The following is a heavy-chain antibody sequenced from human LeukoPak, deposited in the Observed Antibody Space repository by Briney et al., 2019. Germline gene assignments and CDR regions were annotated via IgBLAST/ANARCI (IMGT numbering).Heavy chain of an antibody. CDR2: IKQDGSEK. V-gene: IGHV3-7*01. Sequence: GGSLRLSCAASGFTFTTYWMSWVRQAPGKGLEWVANIKQDGSEKYYVDSVKGRFTISRDNAKNSMYLQMNSLRAEDTAVYYCARARYCSSNSCYKDYWGQGTLVTVSS. CDR1: GFTFTTYW. J-gene: IGHJ4*02. CDR3: ARARYCSSNSCYKDY. D-gene: IGHD2-2*02.